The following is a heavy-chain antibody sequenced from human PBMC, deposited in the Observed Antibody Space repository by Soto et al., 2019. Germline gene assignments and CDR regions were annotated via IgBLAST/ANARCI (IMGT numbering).Heavy chain of an antibody. J-gene: IGHJ4*02. V-gene: IGHV6-1*01. Sequence: QVQLQQSGPGLVKPSQTLSLTCAISGYGVSANSAAWNWIRQSPSRGLEWLGRTYYRSKWYNDYAESVRSRITLNPATSTNQFSLQLNSVTPADTAVYYCARAWRSGWYLDYSGQGTLVTVSS. D-gene: IGHD6-19*01. CDR2: TYYRSKWYN. CDR3: ARAWRSGWYLDY. CDR1: GYGVSANSAA.